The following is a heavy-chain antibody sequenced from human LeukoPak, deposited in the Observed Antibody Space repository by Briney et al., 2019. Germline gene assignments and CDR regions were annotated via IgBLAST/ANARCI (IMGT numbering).Heavy chain of an antibody. J-gene: IGHJ4*02. CDR1: GFTFSTYW. D-gene: IGHD6-19*01. CDR2: IKQDESEK. CDR3: ARIGYSSGWYAFYFDC. Sequence: PGGSLRLSCAASGFTFSTYWMSWVRQAPGKGLEWVANIKQDESEKYFVDSVKGRFTISRDNAKNSLYLQMNSLRAEDTAVYYCARIGYSSGWYAFYFDCWGQGTLVTVSS. V-gene: IGHV3-7*01.